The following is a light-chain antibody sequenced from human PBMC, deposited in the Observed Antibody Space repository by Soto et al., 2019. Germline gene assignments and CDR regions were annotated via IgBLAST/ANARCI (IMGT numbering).Light chain of an antibody. V-gene: IGKV3-15*01. J-gene: IGKJ1*01. CDR1: QSVSTS. Sequence: EVVLTQSPATLSVSPGERATLSCRASQSVSTSLAWYQQKPGQAPRLLIFVASTRATGIPARFIGSGSGTEFTLTISSLQSEDFAVYYCQQDYNWPWTFGQGTKVEIK. CDR3: QQDYNWPWT. CDR2: VAS.